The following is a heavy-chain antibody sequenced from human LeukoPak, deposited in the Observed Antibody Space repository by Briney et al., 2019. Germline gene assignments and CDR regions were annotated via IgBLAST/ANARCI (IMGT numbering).Heavy chain of an antibody. CDR2: IAYDGRYR. D-gene: IGHD3-10*01. J-gene: IGHJ4*02. Sequence: GGSLRLSCAASGFVFSAYAMHWVRQAPGKGLEWVAVIAYDGRYRYYADSVKGRFTVSRDNSKNTVSLQMKGLRVEDTAVYYCAKDHTARELKDWGQGTLVIVSS. CDR1: GFVFSAYA. V-gene: IGHV3-30*18. CDR3: AKDHTARELKD.